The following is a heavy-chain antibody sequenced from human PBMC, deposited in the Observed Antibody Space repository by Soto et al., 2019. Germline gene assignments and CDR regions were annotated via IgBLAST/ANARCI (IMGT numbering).Heavy chain of an antibody. CDR2: IYNIGST. CDR1: GGSICRYY. Sequence: SETLSLTCTVSGGSICRYYGSWLRQPPGKGLEWIGYIYNIGSTNYNPSLRSRVTMSIDTSQEQFSLKLSSVTATDTAVYYCARPIHYYYDSSGYLSYWGQGTLVTVSS. J-gene: IGHJ4*02. CDR3: ARPIHYYYDSSGYLSY. V-gene: IGHV4-59*08. D-gene: IGHD3-22*01.